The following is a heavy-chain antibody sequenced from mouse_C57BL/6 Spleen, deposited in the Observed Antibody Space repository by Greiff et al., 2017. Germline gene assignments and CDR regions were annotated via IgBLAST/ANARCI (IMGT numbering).Heavy chain of an antibody. CDR2: ISYDGSN. CDR3: ARDLANYDGYPFAY. V-gene: IGHV3-6*01. D-gene: IGHD2-3*01. CDR1: GYSITSGYY. Sequence: ESGPGLVKPSQSLSLTCSVTGYSITSGYYWNWIRQFPGNKLEWMGYISYDGSNNYNPSLKNRISITRDTSKNQFFLKLKSVTTEDTATYYCARDLANYDGYPFAYWGQGTLVTVSA. J-gene: IGHJ3*01.